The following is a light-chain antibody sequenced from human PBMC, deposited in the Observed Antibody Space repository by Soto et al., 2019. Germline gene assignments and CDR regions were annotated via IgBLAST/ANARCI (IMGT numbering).Light chain of an antibody. Sequence: NVLKKSPASLSLYPGERASLSCRASHSVSSYLAWYQQKPGQAPRLLIYGASTRATGIPVRFSGSGSGTEFTLTISILQSEDFAVYYCQQYNNWPPFTFCQGTRLEIK. J-gene: IGKJ5*01. CDR3: QQYNNWPPFT. V-gene: IGKV3-15*01. CDR1: HSVSSY. CDR2: GAS.